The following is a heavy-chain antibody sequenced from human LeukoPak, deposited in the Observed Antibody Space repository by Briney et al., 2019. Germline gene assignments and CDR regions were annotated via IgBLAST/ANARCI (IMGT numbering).Heavy chain of an antibody. V-gene: IGHV3-23*01. CDR2: ISGSGGST. J-gene: IGHJ4*02. Sequence: GTLRLSCAASGFTFSSYGMSWVRQAPGKGLEWVSAISGSGGSTYYADSVKGRFTISRDNSKNTLYLQMNSLRAEDTAVYYCAKDVSGGSFVRGFVDYWGQGTLVTVSS. CDR3: AKDVSGGSFVRGFVDY. CDR1: GFTFSSYG. D-gene: IGHD3-10*01.